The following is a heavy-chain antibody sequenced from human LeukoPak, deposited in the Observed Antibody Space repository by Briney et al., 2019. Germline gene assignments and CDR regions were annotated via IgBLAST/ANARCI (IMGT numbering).Heavy chain of an antibody. D-gene: IGHD3-3*01. V-gene: IGHV5-51*01. J-gene: IGHJ4*02. CDR2: IYPGDSDT. Sequence: GESLKISCKGSGYSFTSYWIGWVRQMPGKGLEWMGIIYPGDSDTRYSPSLQGQVTISADKSISTAYLQWSSLKASDTAMYYCAATKGVYDFWSGYYSNWGQGTLVTVSS. CDR1: GYSFTSYW. CDR3: AATKGVYDFWSGYYSN.